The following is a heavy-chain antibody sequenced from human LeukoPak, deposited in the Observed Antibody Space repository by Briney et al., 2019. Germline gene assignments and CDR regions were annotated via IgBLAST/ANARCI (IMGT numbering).Heavy chain of an antibody. CDR2: ISSSSSYI. V-gene: IGHV3-21*04. CDR3: AKSTYYYDSSGYYYFDY. Sequence: GSLRLSCAASGFTFSSYSMNWVRQAPGKGLEWVSSISSSSSYIYYADSVKGRFTISRDNSKNTLYLQMNSLRAEDTAVYYCAKSTYYYDSSGYYYFDYWGQGTLVTVSS. CDR1: GFTFSSYS. J-gene: IGHJ4*02. D-gene: IGHD3-22*01.